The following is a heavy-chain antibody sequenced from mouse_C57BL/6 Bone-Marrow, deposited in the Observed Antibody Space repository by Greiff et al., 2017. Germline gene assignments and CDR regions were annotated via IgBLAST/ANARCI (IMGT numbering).Heavy chain of an antibody. CDR3: ARKGWRLLRGAKDY. CDR2: IYPRSGNT. D-gene: IGHD1-1*01. J-gene: IGHJ4*01. V-gene: IGHV1-81*01. CDR1: GYTFTSYG. Sequence: LVESGAELARPGASVKLSCKASGYTFTSYGISWVKQRTGQGLEWIGEIYPRSGNTYYNEQFKGKATLTADKSSSSAYMALRSLTSEDSAVYFGARKGWRLLRGAKDYWGQGTSVTVSS.